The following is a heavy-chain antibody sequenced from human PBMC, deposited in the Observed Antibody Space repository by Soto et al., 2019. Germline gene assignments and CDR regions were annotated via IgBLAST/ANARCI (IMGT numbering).Heavy chain of an antibody. CDR2: IIPIFGTA. V-gene: IGHV1-69*13. Sequence: SVKVSCKASGGTFSSYAITWVRQAPGQGLEWMGGIIPIFGTANYAQKFQARVTITADESTSTVYMELRTLRPEDTAVYYCAREGLVLVPTTVNSDYYYYAMDVWGQGTTVTVSS. CDR1: GGTFSSYA. CDR3: AREGLVLVPTTVNSDYYYYAMDV. J-gene: IGHJ6*02. D-gene: IGHD4-17*01.